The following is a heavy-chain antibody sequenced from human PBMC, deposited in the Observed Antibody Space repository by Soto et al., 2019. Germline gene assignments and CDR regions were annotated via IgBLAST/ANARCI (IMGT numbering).Heavy chain of an antibody. CDR3: ARDDRPGTIYDAFDI. Sequence: GGSLRLSCAASGFTFSSYSMNWVRQAPGKGLEWVSSISSSSSYIYYADSVKGRFTISRDNAKNSLYLQMNSLRAEDTAVYYCARDDRPGTIYDAFDIWGQGTMVTVSS. J-gene: IGHJ3*02. CDR1: GFTFSSYS. D-gene: IGHD3-3*01. V-gene: IGHV3-21*01. CDR2: ISSSSSYI.